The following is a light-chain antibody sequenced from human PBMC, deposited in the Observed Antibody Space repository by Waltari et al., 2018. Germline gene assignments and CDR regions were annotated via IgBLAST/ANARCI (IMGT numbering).Light chain of an antibody. CDR2: WAS. V-gene: IGKV4-1*01. CDR3: QQCYTYPYT. J-gene: IGKJ2*01. CDR1: QSVLSSSNKKNY. Sequence: DIVMTQSPDSLAVSLGERATINCKSSQSVLSSSNKKNYFGWYQQKPGQPPKLLISWASTRESGVPDRVSGSGSGTDFTLTISSLQTEDVAVYYCQQCYTYPYTFGQGTNLEIK.